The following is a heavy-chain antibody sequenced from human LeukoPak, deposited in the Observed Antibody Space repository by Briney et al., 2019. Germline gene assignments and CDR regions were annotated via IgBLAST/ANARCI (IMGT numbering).Heavy chain of an antibody. CDR1: GFTVSSNY. Sequence: PGGSLRLSCAASGFTVSSNYMSWVRQAPGKGLKWVSVIYSGGSTYYADSVKGRFTISRDNSMNTLYLQMNSLRAEDTAVYYCARSYCVRGSCYPGSFDCWGQGTLVTVSS. D-gene: IGHD2-15*01. CDR2: IYSGGST. CDR3: ARSYCVRGSCYPGSFDC. V-gene: IGHV3-66*01. J-gene: IGHJ4*02.